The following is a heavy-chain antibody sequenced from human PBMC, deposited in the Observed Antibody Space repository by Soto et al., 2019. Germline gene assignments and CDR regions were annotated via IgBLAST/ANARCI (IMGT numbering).Heavy chain of an antibody. J-gene: IGHJ4*02. CDR3: VKGGIALATTGRAQIDS. D-gene: IGHD6-19*01. V-gene: IGHV3-64D*06. CDR2: ISPNGGTT. CDR1: GFTFSAYA. Sequence: PGGSLRLSCSASGFTFSAYAMHWVRQAPGKGLEYVSSISPNGGTTYHADSVKDRFIVSRDNSKNTLYLQMASLRDEDTAAYYCVKGGIALATTGRAQIDSWGRGTLVTVSS.